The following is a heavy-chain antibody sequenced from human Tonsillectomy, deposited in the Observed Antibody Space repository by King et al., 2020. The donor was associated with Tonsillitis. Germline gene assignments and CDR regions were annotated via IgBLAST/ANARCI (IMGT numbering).Heavy chain of an antibody. Sequence: DVQLVESGGGLVKPGGSLRLSCAASGFTFSKAWMTWVRQAPGKGLEWVGLIKTKTDGGTADYAAPVKGRFTISRDDSKNTLYLQMNSLKTEDTAVYYCTTDGWRFGELLSKSPFHYWGQGTLVTVSS. CDR2: IKTKTDGGTA. CDR3: TTDGWRFGELLSKSPFHY. D-gene: IGHD3-10*01. V-gene: IGHV3-15*01. CDR1: GFTFSKAW. J-gene: IGHJ4*02.